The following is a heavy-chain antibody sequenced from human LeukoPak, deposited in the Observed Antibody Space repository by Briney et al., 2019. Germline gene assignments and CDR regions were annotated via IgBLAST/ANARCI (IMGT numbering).Heavy chain of an antibody. CDR1: GGSISSGGYY. J-gene: IGHJ4*02. D-gene: IGHD2-21*02. CDR3: AREGDYYFDY. V-gene: IGHV4-31*03. Sequence: SETLSLTCTVSGGSISSGGYYWSWIRQHPGKGLEWIGYIYYSGSTYYNPSLKSRVTISVDTSKNQFSLKLSSVTAADTAVYYCAREGDYYFDYWGQGTLVTVSS. CDR2: IYYSGST.